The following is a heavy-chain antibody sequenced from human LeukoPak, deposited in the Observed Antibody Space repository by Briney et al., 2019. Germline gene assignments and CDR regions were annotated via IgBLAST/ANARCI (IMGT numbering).Heavy chain of an antibody. CDR3: AKDPHSSGEHFDY. V-gene: IGHV3-23*01. D-gene: IGHD6-19*01. Sequence: GGSLRLSCTASGFTFSSYAMSWVRQAPGKGLEWVSAISGSGGSTYYADSVKGRFTISRDNSKNTLYLQMNSLRAEDTAVYYCAKDPHSSGEHFDYWGQGTLVTVSS. CDR1: GFTFSSYA. J-gene: IGHJ4*02. CDR2: ISGSGGST.